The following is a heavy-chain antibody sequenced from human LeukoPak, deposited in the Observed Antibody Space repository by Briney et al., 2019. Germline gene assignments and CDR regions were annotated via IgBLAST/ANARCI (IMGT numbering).Heavy chain of an antibody. Sequence: GGSLRLSCAASGFTFSSYSMNWVRQAPGKGLEWVSSISISSSYIYYADSVKGRFTISRDNAKNSLYLQMNSLRAEDTAVYYCARGALDTAGEDYWGQGTLVTVSS. J-gene: IGHJ4*02. CDR3: ARGALDTAGEDY. D-gene: IGHD5-18*01. V-gene: IGHV3-21*01. CDR1: GFTFSSYS. CDR2: ISISSSYI.